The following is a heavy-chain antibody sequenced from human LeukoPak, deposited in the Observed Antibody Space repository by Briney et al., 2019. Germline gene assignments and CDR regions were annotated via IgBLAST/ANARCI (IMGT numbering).Heavy chain of an antibody. CDR3: ARDYGGSSPFDY. J-gene: IGHJ4*02. D-gene: IGHD4-23*01. V-gene: IGHV3-33*05. CDR1: GFTFSSYG. CDR2: ISYDGSNK. Sequence: GGSLRLSCAASGFTFSSYGMHWVRQAPGKGLEWVAVISYDGSNKYYADSVKGRFTISRDNSKNTLYLQMNSLRAEDTAVYYCARDYGGSSPFDYWGQGTLVTVSS.